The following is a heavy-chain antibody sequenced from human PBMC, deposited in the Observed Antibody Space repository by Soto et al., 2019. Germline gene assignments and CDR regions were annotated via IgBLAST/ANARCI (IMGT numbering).Heavy chain of an antibody. D-gene: IGHD7-27*01. CDR2: ISGSGSST. J-gene: IGHJ4*02. V-gene: IGHV3-23*01. CDR1: GFTFSSYT. CDR3: AKAWGIGY. Sequence: GGSLRLSCAASGFTFSSYTMSWVRQAPGKGLEWVSTISGSGSSTYSADSVKGRFTISRDNSKNTLYLQMNSLRVEDTAIYYCAKAWGIGYWGQGTLVTVSS.